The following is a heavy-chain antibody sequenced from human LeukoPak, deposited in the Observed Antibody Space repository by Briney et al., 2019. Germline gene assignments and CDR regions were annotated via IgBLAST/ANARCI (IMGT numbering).Heavy chain of an antibody. CDR2: ISGSGGST. CDR3: AGEYSSSSGVFDI. D-gene: IGHD6-6*01. V-gene: IGHV3-23*01. J-gene: IGHJ3*02. CDR1: GFTFSSYA. Sequence: GGSLRLSCAASGFTFSSYAMSWVRQAPGKGLEWVSAISGSGGSTYYADSVKGRFTISRDSFENMLYLQVNSLRPEDTAVYFCAGEYSSSSGVFDIWGQGTMVTVSS.